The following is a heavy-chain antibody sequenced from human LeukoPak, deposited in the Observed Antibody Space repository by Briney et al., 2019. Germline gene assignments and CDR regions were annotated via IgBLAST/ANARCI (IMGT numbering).Heavy chain of an antibody. CDR2: IYYSGST. Sequence: SQTLSLTCTVPGGSISSGDYYWSWIRQPPGKGLEWIGYIYYSGSTYYNPSLKSRVTISVDTSKNQFSLKLSSVTAADTAVYYCAREYYYDSSGYYFDYWGQGTLVTVSS. V-gene: IGHV4-30-4*08. J-gene: IGHJ4*02. CDR3: AREYYYDSSGYYFDY. CDR1: GGSISSGDYY. D-gene: IGHD3-22*01.